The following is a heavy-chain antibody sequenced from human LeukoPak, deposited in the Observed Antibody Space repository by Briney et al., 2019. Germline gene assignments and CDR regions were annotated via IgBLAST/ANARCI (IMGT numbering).Heavy chain of an antibody. D-gene: IGHD1-1*01. CDR1: GFTFSNAW. CDR2: IKIKTDGGTT. CDR3: TTYVAGTNY. V-gene: IGHV3-15*01. J-gene: IGHJ4*02. Sequence: GGSLRLSCAASGFTFSNAWMSWVRQAPGKGLEWVGRIKIKTDGGTTDYAAPVKGRFTISRDDSKNTLYLQMNSLKTEDTAVYYCTTYVAGTNYWGQGTLVTVSS.